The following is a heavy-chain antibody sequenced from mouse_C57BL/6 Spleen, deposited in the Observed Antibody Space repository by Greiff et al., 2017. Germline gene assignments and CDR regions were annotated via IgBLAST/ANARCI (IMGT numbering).Heavy chain of an antibody. CDR3: TKLYGSHLFDC. CDR2: IDPETGGT. D-gene: IGHD1-1*01. CDR1: GYTFTDYE. V-gene: IGHV1-15*01. J-gene: IGHJ2*01. Sequence: QVQLQQSGAELVRPGASVTLSCKASGYTFTDYEMHWVKQTPVHGLEWIGAIDPETGGTAYNQKFKGKAILTAAKSSCTAYLELRSLTSEDSAVYYCTKLYGSHLFDCWGQGTTLTVSS.